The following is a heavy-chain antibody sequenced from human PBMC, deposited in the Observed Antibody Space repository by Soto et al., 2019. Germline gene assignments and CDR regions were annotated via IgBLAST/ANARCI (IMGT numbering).Heavy chain of an antibody. Sequence: ASVKVSCKASGYTFTSYGISWVRQAPGQGLEWMGWISAYNGNTNYAQKLQGRVTMTTDTSTSTAYMELRNLRSDDTAVYYCARKDYYDSSGYRRDFDYWGQGTLVTVSS. V-gene: IGHV1-18*01. D-gene: IGHD3-22*01. CDR2: ISAYNGNT. J-gene: IGHJ4*02. CDR1: GYTFTSYG. CDR3: ARKDYYDSSGYRRDFDY.